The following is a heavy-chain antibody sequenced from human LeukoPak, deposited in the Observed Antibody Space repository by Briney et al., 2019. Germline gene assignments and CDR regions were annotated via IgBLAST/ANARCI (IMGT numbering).Heavy chain of an antibody. D-gene: IGHD4-17*01. V-gene: IGHV4-59*01. CDR1: GGSIRSYY. J-gene: IGHJ5*02. Sequence: PSETLSLTCTVSGGSIRSYYWSWIRQPPGKGLEWIGYIYYSGVTNYNPSLKSRVTFSVDTSKSQFSLKLGSVTAADTAVYYCATSGATTATTWGGNWFDPWGQGALVTVSS. CDR2: IYYSGVT. CDR3: ATSGATTATTWGGNWFDP.